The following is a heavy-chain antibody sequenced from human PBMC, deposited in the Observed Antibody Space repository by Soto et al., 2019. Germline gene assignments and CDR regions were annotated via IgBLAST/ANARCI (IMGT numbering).Heavy chain of an antibody. CDR1: GGSVSSGSYY. Sequence: ASETLSLTCTVSGGSVSSGSYYWSWIRQPPGKGLEWIGYIYYSGSTNYNPSLKSRVTISVDTSKNQFSLKLSSVTAADTAVYYCASGPPVITFGGVIAPEIDYWGQGTLVTVSS. D-gene: IGHD3-16*02. CDR3: ASGPPVITFGGVIAPEIDY. J-gene: IGHJ4*02. V-gene: IGHV4-61*01. CDR2: IYYSGST.